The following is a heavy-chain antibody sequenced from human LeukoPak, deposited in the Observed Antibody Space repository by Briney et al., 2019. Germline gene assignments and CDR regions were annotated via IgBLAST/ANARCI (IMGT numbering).Heavy chain of an antibody. V-gene: IGHV1-18*01. D-gene: IGHD1-26*01. CDR2: ISAYNGNT. J-gene: IGHJ4*02. Sequence: ASVTVFCKASGYTLTSYGISWVRQAPGQGLEWMGWISAYNGNTNYAQKLQGRVTMTTDTSTSTAYMELRSLRSDDTAVYYCAREVIVGVIDYWGQGTLVTVSS. CDR3: AREVIVGVIDY. CDR1: GYTLTSYG.